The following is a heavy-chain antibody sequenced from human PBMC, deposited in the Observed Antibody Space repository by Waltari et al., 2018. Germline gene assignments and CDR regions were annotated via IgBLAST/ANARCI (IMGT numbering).Heavy chain of an antibody. V-gene: IGHV3-23*01. CDR2: ISGSGGST. D-gene: IGHD6-19*01. CDR3: AKDPYSSGWFWDY. CDR1: GFTFSSYA. Sequence: EVQLLESGGGLVQLGGSLRLSCAASGFTFSSYAMSWVRQAPGEGLEWVSAISGSGGSTYYADSVKGRFTISRDNSKNTLYLQMNSLRAEDTAVYYCAKDPYSSGWFWDYWGQGTLVTVSS. J-gene: IGHJ4*02.